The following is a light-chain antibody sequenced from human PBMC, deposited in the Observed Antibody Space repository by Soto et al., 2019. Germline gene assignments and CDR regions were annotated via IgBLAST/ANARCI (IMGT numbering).Light chain of an antibody. CDR3: QHYNSYSEA. V-gene: IGKV1-5*03. CDR1: QTISSW. CDR2: KAS. J-gene: IGKJ1*01. Sequence: DSQIXQXPSTLSGSVGXRGTINCRASQTISSWLAWYQQKPGKAPKLLIYKASTLKSGVPSRFSGSGSGTEFTLTISSLQPDDFATYYCQHYNSYSEAFGQGTKVDNK.